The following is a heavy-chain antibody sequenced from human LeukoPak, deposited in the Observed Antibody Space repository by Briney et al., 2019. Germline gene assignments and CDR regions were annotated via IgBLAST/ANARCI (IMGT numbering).Heavy chain of an antibody. Sequence: GGSLRLSCLASGFTLSSSSMSWVRQAPGKGLEWVSAISGSGGSTYYADSVKGRFTISRDNSKNTLYLQMNSLRAEDTAVYYCARDWGDYFFDYWGQGTLVTVSS. D-gene: IGHD2-21*02. CDR3: ARDWGDYFFDY. J-gene: IGHJ4*02. CDR2: ISGSGGST. V-gene: IGHV3-23*01. CDR1: GFTLSSSS.